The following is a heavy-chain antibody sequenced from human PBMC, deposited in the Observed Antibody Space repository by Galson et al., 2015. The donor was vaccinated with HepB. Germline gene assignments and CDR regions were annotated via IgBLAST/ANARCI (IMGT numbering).Heavy chain of an antibody. V-gene: IGHV3-30-3*01. Sequence: SLRLSCAASGFTFSSYAMHWVRQAPGEGLEWVAVISYDGSNKYYADSVKGRFTISRDNSKNTLYLQMNSLRAEDTAVYYCARDGRSSATLDYGVPGFDYWGQGTLVTVSS. CDR1: GFTFSSYA. D-gene: IGHD4-17*01. CDR2: ISYDGSNK. CDR3: ARDGRSSATLDYGVPGFDY. J-gene: IGHJ4*02.